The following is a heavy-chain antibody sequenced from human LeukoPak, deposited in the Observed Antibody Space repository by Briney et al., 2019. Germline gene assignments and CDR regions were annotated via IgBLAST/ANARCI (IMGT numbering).Heavy chain of an antibody. CDR3: ARDSGGTDAVFPRLDYYFDL. CDR2: INTNTGVT. J-gene: IGHJ2*01. Sequence: ASVKVSCKTSGHTFTGYYLHWVRQPPGQGREWMGWINTNTGVTMYAQDFQGRVTMTRDTSISTAYMELSRLRHDDTALYYCARDSGGTDAVFPRLDYYFDLWGRGTLVTVSS. D-gene: IGHD3/OR15-3a*01. CDR1: GHTFTGYY. V-gene: IGHV1-2*02.